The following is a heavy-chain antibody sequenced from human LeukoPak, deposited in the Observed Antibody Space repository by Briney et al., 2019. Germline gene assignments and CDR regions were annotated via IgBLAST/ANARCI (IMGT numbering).Heavy chain of an antibody. CDR3: ASSPGYCSGGSCYSHWYFDL. D-gene: IGHD2-15*01. CDR1: GGSISSGGYS. J-gene: IGHJ2*01. Sequence: SETLSLTCAVSGGSISSGGYSWSWIRQPPGKGLEWIRYIYHSGSTYYNPSLKSRVTISVDRSKNQFSLKLSSVTAADMAVYYCASSPGYCSGGSCYSHWYFDLWGRGTLVTVSS. V-gene: IGHV4-30-2*01. CDR2: IYHSGST.